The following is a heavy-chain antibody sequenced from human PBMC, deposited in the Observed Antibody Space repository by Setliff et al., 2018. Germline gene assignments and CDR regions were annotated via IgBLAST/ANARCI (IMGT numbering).Heavy chain of an antibody. J-gene: IGHJ6*03. CDR2: MSHSGST. D-gene: IGHD3-22*01. V-gene: IGHV4-39*01. Sequence: KPSETLSLTCSVSGGSISSGTYYWGWIRQPPGKGLEWIGTMSHSGSTYYNPSLKSRVTISVDTSNNQFSLKLNYVTVADTAEYFCARHWGESIAGYYSTSYYYYMDVWGKGTTVTVSS. CDR3: ARHWGESIAGYYSTSYYYYMDV. CDR1: GGSISSGTYY.